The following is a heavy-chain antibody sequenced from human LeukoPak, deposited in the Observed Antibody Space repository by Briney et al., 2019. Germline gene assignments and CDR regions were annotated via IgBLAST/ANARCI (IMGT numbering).Heavy chain of an antibody. Sequence: ASVKVSCKASGYTFTSYHMHWVRQAPGQGLEWMGKINLSGGSTTYAQKFQGRVTMTRDTSTSTVYMELSSLRSEDTAVYYCARGYYDSSGYYTRIEYFQHWGQGTLVTVSS. CDR3: ARGYYDSSGYYTRIEYFQH. J-gene: IGHJ1*01. D-gene: IGHD3-22*01. V-gene: IGHV1-46*01. CDR2: INLSGGST. CDR1: GYTFTSYH.